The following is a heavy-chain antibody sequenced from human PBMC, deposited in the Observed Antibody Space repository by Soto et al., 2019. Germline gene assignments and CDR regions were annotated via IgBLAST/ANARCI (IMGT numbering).Heavy chain of an antibody. CDR2: IIPIFGTA. V-gene: IGHV1-69*01. CDR3: ARDGGRHSGGIDY. CDR1: GGTFSSYS. Sequence: QVQLVQSGAEVKKPGSSVKVSCKASGGTFSSYSINWVRQAPGQGLEWMGAIIPIFGTANYAQKFQVRVTITADESTSTAYMELRSLISEDTAVYYCARDGGRHSGGIDYWGQGTLVTVSS. J-gene: IGHJ4*02. D-gene: IGHD1-26*01.